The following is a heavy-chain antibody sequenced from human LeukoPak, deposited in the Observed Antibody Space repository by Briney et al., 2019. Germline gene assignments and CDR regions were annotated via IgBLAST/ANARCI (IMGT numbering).Heavy chain of an antibody. CDR1: GYTFTSYG. V-gene: IGHV1-18*01. Sequence: GASVKVSCKASGYTFTSYGISWVRQAPGQGLEWMGWISAYNGNTNYAQKLQGRVTMTTDTSTSTAYMELRSLRSDDTAVYYCARDRLPSYYYDSSGLRGRDYWGQGTLVTVSS. CDR3: ARDRLPSYYYDSSGLRGRDY. J-gene: IGHJ4*02. CDR2: ISAYNGNT. D-gene: IGHD3-22*01.